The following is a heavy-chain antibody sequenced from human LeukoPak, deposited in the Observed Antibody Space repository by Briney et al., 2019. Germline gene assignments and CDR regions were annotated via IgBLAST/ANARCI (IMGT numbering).Heavy chain of an antibody. CDR3: TRVYDDYGDFIGY. Sequence: GGSLRLSCAASGFTFSSYSMNWVRQAPGKGLEWVSYISSSSSIIYYADSVKGRSTISRDNAKNSLYLQMSSLRAEDTAVYYCTRVYDDYGDFIGYWGQGTLVTVSS. CDR2: ISSSSSII. CDR1: GFTFSSYS. J-gene: IGHJ4*02. D-gene: IGHD4-17*01. V-gene: IGHV3-48*04.